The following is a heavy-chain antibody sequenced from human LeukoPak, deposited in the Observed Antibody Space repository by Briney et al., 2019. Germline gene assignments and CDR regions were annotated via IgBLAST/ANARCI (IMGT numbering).Heavy chain of an antibody. J-gene: IGHJ4*02. CDR1: GFTVSSNY. Sequence: GGSLRLSCAASGFTVSSNYMSWVRQAPGKGLEWVSVIYSGGSTYYADSVKGRFTISRDNSKNTLYLQMNSLRAEDTAVYYCARERRSLTMIVVVITTGPYYFDYWGQGTLVTVSS. CDR2: IYSGGST. D-gene: IGHD3-22*01. CDR3: ARERRSLTMIVVVITTGPYYFDY. V-gene: IGHV3-53*01.